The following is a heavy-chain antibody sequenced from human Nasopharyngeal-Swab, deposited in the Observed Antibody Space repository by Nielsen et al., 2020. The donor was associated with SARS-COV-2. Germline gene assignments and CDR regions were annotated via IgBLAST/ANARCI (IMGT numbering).Heavy chain of an antibody. CDR1: GGSISSYY. CDR3: ARVMVATTIWFDP. CDR2: VYFVGSP. Sequence: SETLSLTCTVSGGSISSYYWSWIRQPPGKGLEWIGSVYFVGSPFYNPSLKSRVTISVDRSKKQFSLRLNSVTAADTAVYYCARVMVATTIWFDPWGRGTLVTVSS. D-gene: IGHD2-15*01. V-gene: IGHV4-59*12. J-gene: IGHJ5*02.